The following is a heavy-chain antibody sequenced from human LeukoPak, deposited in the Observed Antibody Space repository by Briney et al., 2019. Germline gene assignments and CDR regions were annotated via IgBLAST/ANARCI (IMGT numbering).Heavy chain of an antibody. CDR2: IIPIFGTA. CDR3: ARFEETVTTPLWAFDI. Sequence: SVKVSCKASGGTFSSYAISWVRQAPGQGLEWMGGIIPIFGTANYAQKFQGRVTITADKSTSTAYMELSSLRSEDTAVYYCARFEETVTTPLWAFDIWGQGTMVTVSS. CDR1: GGTFSSYA. D-gene: IGHD4-17*01. J-gene: IGHJ3*02. V-gene: IGHV1-69*06.